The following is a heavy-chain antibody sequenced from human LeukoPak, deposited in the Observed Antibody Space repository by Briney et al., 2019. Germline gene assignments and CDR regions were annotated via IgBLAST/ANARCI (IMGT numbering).Heavy chain of an antibody. J-gene: IGHJ4*02. Sequence: PGGSLRLSCAASGFTFSNYAMTWVRQAPGKGLDWVSIITNDSDDTEYADSVRGRFTISRDNSKNTLFLQMNTLRVDDTAVYYCVKGVGPRAPNGRVFEYWGQGALVTVSS. V-gene: IGHV3-23*01. CDR1: GFTFSNYA. D-gene: IGHD1-26*01. CDR3: VKGVGPRAPNGRVFEY. CDR2: ITNDSDDT.